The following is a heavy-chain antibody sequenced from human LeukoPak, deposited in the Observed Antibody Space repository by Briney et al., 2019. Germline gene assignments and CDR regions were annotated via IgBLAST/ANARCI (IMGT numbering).Heavy chain of an antibody. D-gene: IGHD1-26*01. CDR2: INHSGST. Sequence: SETLSLTCAVYGGSFSGYYWSWIRQPPGKGLEWIGEINHSGSTNYNPSLKSRVTISVDTSKNQFSLKLSSVTAADTAVYYCARDKFPLVGATGDDAFDIWGQGTMVTVSS. CDR1: GGSFSGYY. V-gene: IGHV4-34*01. J-gene: IGHJ3*02. CDR3: ARDKFPLVGATGDDAFDI.